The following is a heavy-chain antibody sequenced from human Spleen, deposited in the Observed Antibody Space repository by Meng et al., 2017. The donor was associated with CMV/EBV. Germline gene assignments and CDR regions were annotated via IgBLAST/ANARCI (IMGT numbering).Heavy chain of an antibody. Sequence: LRPSGVGVGWIRKPPGKALQWLALIYWNDDKRYSPSLKSRLTITKDTSKNRVVLIMTDMDPEDTATYYCARGSRAWTNYEYVWGRIDYWGQGTLVTVSS. CDR1: LRPSGVG. CDR2: IYWNDDK. V-gene: IGHV2-5*01. D-gene: IGHD3-16*01. J-gene: IGHJ4*02. CDR3: ARGSRAWTNYEYVWGRIDY.